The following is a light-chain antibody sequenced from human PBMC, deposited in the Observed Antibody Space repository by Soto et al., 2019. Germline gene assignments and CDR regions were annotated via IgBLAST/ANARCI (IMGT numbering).Light chain of an antibody. V-gene: IGLV1-44*01. J-gene: IGLJ3*02. CDR1: SSNIRTNT. CDR2: SNN. CDR3: AAWDDSLNGWV. Sequence: QSVLAQPPSASGTPGLRVTISCSGSSSNIRTNTVNWYHQLPGTAPKLLIYSNNQRPSGVPDRFSGSKSGTSASLAISGLQSEDEADYYCAAWDDSLNGWVFGGGTKLTVL.